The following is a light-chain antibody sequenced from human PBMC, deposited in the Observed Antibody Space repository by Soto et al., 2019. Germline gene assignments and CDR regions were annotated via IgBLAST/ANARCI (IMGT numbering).Light chain of an antibody. CDR3: SSFTDTGTVM. CDR1: SSDVGAYHS. Sequence: QSVLTQPASVSGSPGQSFTIPCTGSSSDVGAYHSVSWYQQHPGKAPKLIIVDVSNRPSGVSNRFSGSKSGNTASLTISGFEAEEEADYYCSSFTDTGTVMFGGGTKLTVL. J-gene: IGLJ3*02. V-gene: IGLV2-14*03. CDR2: DVS.